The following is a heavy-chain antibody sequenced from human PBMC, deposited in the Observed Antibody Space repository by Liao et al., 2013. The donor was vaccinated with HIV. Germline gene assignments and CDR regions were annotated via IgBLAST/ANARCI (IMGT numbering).Heavy chain of an antibody. CDR2: IYYSGPT. CDR1: GDSISSSFHY. CDR3: ARVILGLTTYDMDV. Sequence: QVQLQESGPGLVKPSETLSLTCTVSGDSISSSFHYWGWIRQPPGKGLEWIGSIYYSGPTHYNPSLKSRVTISVDTSKNQFSLKLTSVTAADTAVYYCARVILGLTTYDMDVWGRGTTVTVSS. V-gene: IGHV4-39*07. J-gene: IGHJ6*03. D-gene: IGHD4-17*01.